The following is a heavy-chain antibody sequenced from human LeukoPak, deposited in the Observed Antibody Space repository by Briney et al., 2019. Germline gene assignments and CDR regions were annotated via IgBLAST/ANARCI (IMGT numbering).Heavy chain of an antibody. CDR3: ARGRGSYVRGAFDI. CDR2: IIPIFGTA. D-gene: IGHD1-26*01. V-gene: IGHV1-69*06. J-gene: IGHJ3*02. CDR1: GYTFASYY. Sequence: ASVKVSCKASGYTFASYYMHWVRQAPGQGLEWMGGIIPIFGTANYAQKFQGRVTITADKSTSTAYMELSSLRSEDTAVYYCARGRGSYVRGAFDIWGQGTMVTVSS.